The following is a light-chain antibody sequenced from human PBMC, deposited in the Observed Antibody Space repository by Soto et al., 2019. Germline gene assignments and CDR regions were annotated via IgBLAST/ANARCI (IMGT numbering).Light chain of an antibody. J-gene: IGKJ1*01. CDR2: AGS. CDR3: QQYYNNPRT. CDR1: QGISSY. Sequence: AIRMTQSPSSFSASTGDRVTVTCRASQGISSYLAWYQQKPGKAPKLLIYAGSTLQSGVPSRFSGSGSGTDFTLTINCLQSEDFATYYCQQYYNNPRTFGQGTKVEIK. V-gene: IGKV1-8*01.